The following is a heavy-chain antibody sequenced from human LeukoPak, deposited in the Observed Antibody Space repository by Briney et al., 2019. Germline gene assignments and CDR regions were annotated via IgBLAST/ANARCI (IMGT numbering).Heavy chain of an antibody. J-gene: IGHJ4*02. D-gene: IGHD3-16*02. CDR2: INHSGST. V-gene: IGHV4-34*01. Sequence: SETLSLTCTVSGGSISSYYWSWIRQPPGKGLEWIGEINHSGSTNYNPSLKSRVTISVDTSKNQFSLKLSSVTAADTAVYYCARRPYDYVWGSYRNYYSDYWGQGTLVTVSS. CDR1: GGSISSYY. CDR3: ARRPYDYVWGSYRNYYSDY.